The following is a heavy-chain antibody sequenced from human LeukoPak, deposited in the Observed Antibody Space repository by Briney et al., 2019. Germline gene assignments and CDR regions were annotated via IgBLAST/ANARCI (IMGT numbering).Heavy chain of an antibody. Sequence: PGGSLRLSCAASGFTFSSYSVNWVRQAPGKGLEWVSYISSSSSTMYYADSVKGRFTISRDNAKNSLYLQMNSLRAEDTAVYYCARDNGGRFLEWLTGWFDPWGQGTLVTVSS. J-gene: IGHJ5*02. CDR2: ISSSSSTM. D-gene: IGHD3-3*01. V-gene: IGHV3-48*01. CDR3: ARDNGGRFLEWLTGWFDP. CDR1: GFTFSSYS.